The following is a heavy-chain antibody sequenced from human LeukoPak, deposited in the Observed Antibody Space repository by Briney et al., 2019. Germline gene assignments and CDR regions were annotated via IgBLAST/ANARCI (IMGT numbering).Heavy chain of an antibody. CDR2: IYQSGTT. V-gene: IGHV4-38-2*02. J-gene: IGHJ4*02. CDR3: TRELAGTTVED. D-gene: IGHD1-1*01. CDR1: GYSISSGYY. Sequence: SETLSLTCTVSGYSISSGYYWGWIRQPPGKGLEWIGSIYQSGTTYHNPSLKSRVTMSVDTSKNQFSLTLTSVTAADTALYYCTRELAGTTVEDWGQGTLVTVSS.